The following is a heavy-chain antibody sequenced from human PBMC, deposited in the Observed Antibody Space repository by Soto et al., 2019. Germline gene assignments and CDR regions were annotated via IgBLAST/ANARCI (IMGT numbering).Heavy chain of an antibody. CDR1: GYTFASYA. CDR3: ARDPPPPDY. J-gene: IGHJ4*02. Sequence: VQLVQSGAEVKKPGASVKVSCKASGYTFASYAISWMRQAPGQGLEWMGWISAYNGNTNYAQKLQGRATMTTDTSTITAYMELRSLISYDTAVNYCARDPPPPDYWGQGTLVTFSS. CDR2: ISAYNGNT. V-gene: IGHV1-18*01.